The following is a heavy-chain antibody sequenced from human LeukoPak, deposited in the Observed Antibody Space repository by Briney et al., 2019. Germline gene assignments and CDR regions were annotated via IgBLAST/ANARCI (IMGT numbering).Heavy chain of an antibody. J-gene: IGHJ6*03. CDR1: GYTFTSYA. D-gene: IGHD3-3*01. Sequence: ASVKVSCKASGYTFTSYAMHWVRRAPGQRLEWMGWINAGNGNTKYSQKFQGRVTITRDTSASTAYMELSSLRAEDTAVYYCAKVGRITIFGVVITHRPYYYYMDVWGKGTTVTVSS. V-gene: IGHV1-3*01. CDR2: INAGNGNT. CDR3: AKVGRITIFGVVITHRPYYYYMDV.